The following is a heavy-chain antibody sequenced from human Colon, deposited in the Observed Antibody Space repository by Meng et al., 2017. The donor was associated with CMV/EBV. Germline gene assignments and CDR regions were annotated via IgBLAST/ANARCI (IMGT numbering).Heavy chain of an antibody. CDR2: IKQDGSEK. CDR1: GFPFSTYW. D-gene: IGHD1-26*01. J-gene: IGHJ6*02. CDR3: ARDQEWELLKANYGMDV. V-gene: IGHV3-7*01. Sequence: GGSLRLSCAASGFPFSTYWMSWVRQAPGKGLEWVASIKQDGSEKHYVVSVEGRFTISRDNAKTSLYLQMDSLRAEDTAVYYCARDQEWELLKANYGMDVWGQGTTVTVSS.